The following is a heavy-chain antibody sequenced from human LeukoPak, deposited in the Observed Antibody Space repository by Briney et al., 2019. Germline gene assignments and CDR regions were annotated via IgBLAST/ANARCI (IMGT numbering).Heavy chain of an antibody. CDR1: GFTFDDYA. CDR2: ISGSGDST. D-gene: IGHD6-13*01. CDR3: AKDPYSSSWQFDY. V-gene: IGHV3-23*01. J-gene: IGHJ4*02. Sequence: GGSLRLSCAASGFTFDDYAMYWVRQAPGKGLEWVSGISGSGDSTYYADSVKGRFTISRDNSKNTLYLLMNSLRAEDTAIYYCAKDPYSSSWQFDYWGQGTLVTVSS.